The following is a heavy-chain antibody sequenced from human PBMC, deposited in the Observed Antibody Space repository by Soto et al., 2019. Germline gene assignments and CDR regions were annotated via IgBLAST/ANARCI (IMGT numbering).Heavy chain of an antibody. CDR3: ARVSGYYLPDY. CDR1: GYTFTSYA. Sequence: DSVKVSCKASGYTFTSYAMHWVRQAPGQRHEWMGGINAGNGNTKYSQKFQGRATITRDTSASTAYMELSSLRSEDTAVYYCARVSGYYLPDYWGQGSLVTASS. CDR2: INAGNGNT. D-gene: IGHD5-12*01. J-gene: IGHJ4*02. V-gene: IGHV1-3*01.